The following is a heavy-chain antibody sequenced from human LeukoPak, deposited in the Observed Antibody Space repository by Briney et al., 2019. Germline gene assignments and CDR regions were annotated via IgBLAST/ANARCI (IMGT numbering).Heavy chain of an antibody. V-gene: IGHV4-39*07. CDR1: GGSISSYY. CDR2: IYYSGST. D-gene: IGHD3-10*01. J-gene: IGHJ4*02. Sequence: SETLSLTCTVSGGSISSYYWGWIRQPPGKGLEWIGSIYYSGSTYYNPSLKSRVTISVDTSKNQFSLKLSSVTAADTAVYYCARDLTPTMVRGVITNYWGQGTLVTVSS. CDR3: ARDLTPTMVRGVITNY.